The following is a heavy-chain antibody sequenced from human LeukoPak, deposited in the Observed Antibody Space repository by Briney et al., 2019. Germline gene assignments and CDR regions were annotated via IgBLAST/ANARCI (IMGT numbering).Heavy chain of an antibody. CDR1: GGSISSYY. J-gene: IGHJ4*02. Sequence: PSETLSLTCTVSGGSISSYYWGWIRQPPGKGLEWIGYIYTSGSTNYNPSLKSRVTISVDTSKNQFSLKLSSVTAADTAVYYCARLPMIVAEYDFDYWGQGTLVTVSS. V-gene: IGHV4-4*09. CDR3: ARLPMIVAEYDFDY. CDR2: IYTSGST. D-gene: IGHD3-22*01.